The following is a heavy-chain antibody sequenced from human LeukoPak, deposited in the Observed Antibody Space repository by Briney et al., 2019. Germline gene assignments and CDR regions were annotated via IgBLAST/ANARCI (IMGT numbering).Heavy chain of an antibody. Sequence: ASVKVSCKASGYTFTSYGISWVRQAPGQGLEWMGWISAYNGNTNYAQKLQGRVTMTTDTSTSTAYMEPSRLRSDDTAVYYCARAGGYYDILTGEDYYYYYMDVWGKGTTVTISS. V-gene: IGHV1-18*01. J-gene: IGHJ6*03. D-gene: IGHD3-9*01. CDR2: ISAYNGNT. CDR1: GYTFTSYG. CDR3: ARAGGYYDILTGEDYYYYYMDV.